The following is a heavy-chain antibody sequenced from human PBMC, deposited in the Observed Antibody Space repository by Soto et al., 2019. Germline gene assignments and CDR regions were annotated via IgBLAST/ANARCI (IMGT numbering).Heavy chain of an antibody. CDR3: ARVGYCSSTSCSYLDY. V-gene: IGHV4-31*03. CDR2: IYYSGST. J-gene: IGHJ4*02. CDR1: GGSISSGGYY. D-gene: IGHD2-2*01. Sequence: SETLSLTCTVSGGSISSGGYYWSWIRQHPGKGLEWIGYIYYSGSTYYNPSLKSRVTISVDTSKNQFSLKLSSVTAADTAVYYSARVGYCSSTSCSYLDYWGQGTLVTISS.